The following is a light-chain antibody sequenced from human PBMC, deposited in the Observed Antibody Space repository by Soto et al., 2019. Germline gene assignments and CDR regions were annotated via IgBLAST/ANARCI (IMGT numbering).Light chain of an antibody. J-gene: IGKJ3*01. V-gene: IGKV1-9*01. Sequence: DIQLTQSPSFLSASVGDRVTITCRASLGISTYLAWYQQKPGKAPNLLIYAASTLQSGVPSRFSGSGSGTEFTLIISSLQPEDFATYYCQQVNTYTFGPGTKVDIK. CDR1: LGISTY. CDR3: QQVNTYT. CDR2: AAS.